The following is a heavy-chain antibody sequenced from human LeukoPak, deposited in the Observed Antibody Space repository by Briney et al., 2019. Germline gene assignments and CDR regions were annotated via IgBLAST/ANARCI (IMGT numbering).Heavy chain of an antibody. Sequence: GASVKVSCKASGYTFTGYYMHWVRQAPGQGLEWMGWINPNSGGTNYAQKFQGRVTMTRDTSISTAYMELSRLRSDDTAVYYCAKDRVAVAGYKGVCDYWGQGTLVTVSS. CDR3: AKDRVAVAGYKGVCDY. J-gene: IGHJ4*02. CDR2: INPNSGGT. V-gene: IGHV1-2*02. CDR1: GYTFTGYY. D-gene: IGHD6-19*01.